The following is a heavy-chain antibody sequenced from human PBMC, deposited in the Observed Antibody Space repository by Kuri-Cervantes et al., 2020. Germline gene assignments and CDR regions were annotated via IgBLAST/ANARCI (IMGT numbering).Heavy chain of an antibody. CDR2: MNPNSGNT. Sequence: ASVKVSCKASGYTFTSYDINWVRQATGQGLEWMGWMNPNSGNTGYAQKFQGRVTMTRNTSISTAYMELRSLRSDDTAVYYCARSAPIVVVPAALVNDYWGQGTLVTVSS. CDR3: ARSAPIVVVPAALVNDY. J-gene: IGHJ4*02. D-gene: IGHD2-2*01. V-gene: IGHV1-8*01. CDR1: GYTFTSYD.